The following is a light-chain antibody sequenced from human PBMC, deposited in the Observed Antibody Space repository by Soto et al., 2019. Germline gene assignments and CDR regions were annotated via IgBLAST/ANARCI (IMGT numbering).Light chain of an antibody. CDR1: SSDVGSYNL. J-gene: IGLJ1*01. Sequence: QSVLTQPASVSGSPGQSITISCTGTSSDVGSYNLVSWYQQHPGKAPKLMIYEGSKRPSRVSNRFSGSKSGNTASLTISGLQAEDEADYYCCSYAGSSTSYVFGTGTKVTVL. V-gene: IGLV2-23*01. CDR2: EGS. CDR3: CSYAGSSTSYV.